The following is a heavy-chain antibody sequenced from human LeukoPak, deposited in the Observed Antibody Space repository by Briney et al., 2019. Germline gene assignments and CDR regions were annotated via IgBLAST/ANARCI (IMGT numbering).Heavy chain of an antibody. J-gene: IGHJ4*02. D-gene: IGHD1-7*01. Sequence: GESLKISCKGSGYSFTSYWIGWVRQMPGKGLEWMGIIYPGDSDTRYSPSFQGQVTISADKSISTAYLQWSSLKASDTAMYYCARQGRSSWNYGDDFDYWGQGTLVTVSS. CDR1: GYSFTSYW. V-gene: IGHV5-51*01. CDR2: IYPGDSDT. CDR3: ARQGRSSWNYGDDFDY.